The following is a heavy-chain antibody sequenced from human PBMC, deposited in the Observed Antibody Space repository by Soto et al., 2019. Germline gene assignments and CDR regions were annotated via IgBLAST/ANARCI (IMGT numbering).Heavy chain of an antibody. J-gene: IGHJ4*02. CDR2: ISYDGSNK. D-gene: IGHD3-3*01. CDR3: ARALGITIFGVVIQEVFDY. CDR1: GFTFSSYG. V-gene: IGHV3-30*03. Sequence: GGSLRLSCAASGFTFSSYGMHWVRQAPGKGLEWVAVISYDGSNKYYADSVKGRFTISRDNSKNTLYLQMNSLRAEDTAVYYCARALGITIFGVVIQEVFDYWGQGTLVTVSS.